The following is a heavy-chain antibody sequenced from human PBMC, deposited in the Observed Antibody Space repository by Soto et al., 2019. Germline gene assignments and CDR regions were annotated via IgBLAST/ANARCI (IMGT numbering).Heavy chain of an antibody. CDR3: AKERGLVLSFYFDY. V-gene: IGHV3-9*01. Sequence: EVQLVESGGGLVQPGRSLSLSCAASGFTFDDYAMHWVRQAPGKGLEWVSGISWNSGSIGYADSVKGRFTISRDNAKNSLYLQMNRLRAEDTALYYCAKERGLVLSFYFDYWVQVTLVTVSS. CDR2: ISWNSGSI. D-gene: IGHD6-19*01. J-gene: IGHJ4*02. CDR1: GFTFDDYA.